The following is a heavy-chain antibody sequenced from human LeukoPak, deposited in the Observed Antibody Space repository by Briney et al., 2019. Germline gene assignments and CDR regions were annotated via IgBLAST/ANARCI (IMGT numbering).Heavy chain of an antibody. D-gene: IGHD3-9*01. CDR1: GFSFTRYW. CDR2: IKEDGSEK. V-gene: IGHV3-7*01. J-gene: IGHJ4*02. CDR3: ARIGGSYDILTGFDY. Sequence: AGNLRLSCAASGFSFTRYWMTWVRQAPGTELKLVANIKEDGSEKYYVDSVKGRFTISRDNAKNSLYLQMNSLRAEDTAVYYCARIGGSYDILTGFDYWGQGTLVTVSS.